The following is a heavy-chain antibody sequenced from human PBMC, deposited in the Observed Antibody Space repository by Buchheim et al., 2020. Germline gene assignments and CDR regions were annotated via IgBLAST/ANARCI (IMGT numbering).Heavy chain of an antibody. D-gene: IGHD3-22*01. CDR2: IYYTGST. Sequence: QLQLQESGPGLVKPSETLSLTCTVSGGSIRSFNNYWGWIRQPPGGGLEWIGSIYYTGSTNYNPSLKSRVTISVDTSKNQFSLKLSSVTAADTAVYFCARTGDSGYYFYYFDYWGQGSL. J-gene: IGHJ4*02. CDR1: GGSIRSFNNY. CDR3: ARTGDSGYYFYYFDY. V-gene: IGHV4-39*01.